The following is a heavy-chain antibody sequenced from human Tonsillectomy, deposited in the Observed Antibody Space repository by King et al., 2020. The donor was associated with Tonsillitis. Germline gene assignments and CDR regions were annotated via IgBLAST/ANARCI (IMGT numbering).Heavy chain of an antibody. V-gene: IGHV4-34*01. J-gene: IGHJ5*02. CDR2: INHSGST. CDR1: GGSFSGYY. D-gene: IGHD3-10*01. Sequence: VQLQQWGAGLLKPSETLSLTCAVYGGSFSGYYWSWIRQPPGKGLEWIGEINHSGSTNYNPSLKSRVTVSVDTSKNQFSLKLSSVTAADTAVYYFARGKDDGSGSYYTSDWFDPWGQGTLVTVSS. CDR3: ARGKDDGSGSYYTSDWFDP.